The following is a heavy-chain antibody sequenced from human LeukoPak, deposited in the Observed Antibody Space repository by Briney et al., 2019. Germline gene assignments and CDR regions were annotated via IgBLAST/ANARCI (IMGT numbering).Heavy chain of an antibody. Sequence: GRSLRLSYAASGFSFSDYAMHWVRQAPGKGLEWVAIIWYDGSNKDYADSVKGRFTISRDNSKNTLYLQMNSLRAEDTALYYCTRTTGNHFDHWGQGTLVTVSS. CDR2: IWYDGSNK. CDR3: TRTTGNHFDH. V-gene: IGHV3-33*01. CDR1: GFSFSDYA. J-gene: IGHJ4*02. D-gene: IGHD3-9*01.